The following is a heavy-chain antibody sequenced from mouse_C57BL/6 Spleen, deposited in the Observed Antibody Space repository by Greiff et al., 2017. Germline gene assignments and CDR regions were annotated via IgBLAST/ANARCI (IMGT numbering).Heavy chain of an antibody. V-gene: IGHV1-80*01. CDR1: GYAFSSYW. J-gene: IGHJ3*01. Sequence: VQLVESGAELVKPGASVKISCKASGYAFSSYWMNWVKQRPGKGLEWIGQIYPGDGDTNYNGKFKGKATLTADKSSSTAYMQLSSLTSEDSAVYFCARDYYGSAWFADWGQGTLVTVSA. CDR3: ARDYYGSAWFAD. CDR2: IYPGDGDT. D-gene: IGHD1-1*01.